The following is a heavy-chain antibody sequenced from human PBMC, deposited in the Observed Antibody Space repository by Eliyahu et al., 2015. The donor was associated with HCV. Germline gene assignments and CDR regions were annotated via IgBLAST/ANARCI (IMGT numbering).Heavy chain of an antibody. CDR1: GYXFTSYD. CDR3: AREGHWGSWYFFDY. J-gene: IGHJ4*02. CDR2: MNPNSGKX. D-gene: IGHD3-16*01. V-gene: IGHV1-8*01. Sequence: QVQLLQSGAEVKKPGASVKVXCKASGYXFTSYDIYWVRLATGQGPEWVGXMNPNSGKXGYAQKFQGRVTMTRDTSISTAYMELSGLTSEDTAVYLCAREGHWGSWYFFDYWGQGTLVTVSS.